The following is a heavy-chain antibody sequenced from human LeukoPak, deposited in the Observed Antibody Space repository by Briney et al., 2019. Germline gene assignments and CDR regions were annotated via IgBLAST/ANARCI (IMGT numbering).Heavy chain of an antibody. CDR1: GYTFTSNY. J-gene: IGHJ3*02. CDR2: ISPSGGST. D-gene: IGHD3-9*01. Sequence: ASVKVSCKAFGYTFTSNYMHWVRQAPGQGPEWMGVISPSGGSTTYAQKFRGRVTLTRDMSTSTDYLELSSLRSDDTAIYYCASPLILTRVFDIWGQGTMVTVSS. CDR3: ASPLILTRVFDI. V-gene: IGHV1-46*01.